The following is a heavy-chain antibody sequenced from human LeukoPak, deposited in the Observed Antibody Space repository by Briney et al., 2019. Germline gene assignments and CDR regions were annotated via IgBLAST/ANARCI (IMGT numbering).Heavy chain of an antibody. J-gene: IGHJ4*02. CDR1: GFTFSSYS. CDR2: ISSSSSYI. CDR3: ARDPN. V-gene: IGHV3-21*01. Sequence: GGSLRLSCAASGFTFSSYSMNWVRQAPGKGLEWVSAISSSSSYIYYEDSVKGRFTISRDNAKNSLYLQMNSLRAEDTAVYYCARDPNWGQGTLVTVSS.